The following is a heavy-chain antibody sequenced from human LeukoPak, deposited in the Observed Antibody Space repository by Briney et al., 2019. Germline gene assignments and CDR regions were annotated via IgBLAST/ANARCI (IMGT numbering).Heavy chain of an antibody. D-gene: IGHD3-22*01. CDR3: ARDHYYDSSGFLDAFDI. Sequence: GGSLRLSCAASGFTFSSYAMHWVRQAPGKGLEWVAVISYDGSNKYYADSVKGRFTISRDNSKNTLYLQMNSLRAGDTAVYYCARDHYYDSSGFLDAFDIWGQGTMVTVSS. J-gene: IGHJ3*02. V-gene: IGHV3-30*04. CDR2: ISYDGSNK. CDR1: GFTFSSYA.